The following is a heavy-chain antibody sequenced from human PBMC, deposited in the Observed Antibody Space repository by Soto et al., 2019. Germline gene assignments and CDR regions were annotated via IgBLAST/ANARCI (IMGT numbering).Heavy chain of an antibody. CDR1: GGTFSSYT. D-gene: IGHD2-15*01. CDR2: IIPILGIA. J-gene: IGHJ6*03. Sequence: ASVKVSCKASGGTFSSYTISWVRQAPGQGLEWMGRIIPILGIANYAQKFQGRFTITADKSTSTAYMELSSLRSEDTAVYYCAKEDRRRIDYYYYYMDGWGKGTTVTVSS. CDR3: AKEDRRRIDYYYYYMDG. V-gene: IGHV1-69*04.